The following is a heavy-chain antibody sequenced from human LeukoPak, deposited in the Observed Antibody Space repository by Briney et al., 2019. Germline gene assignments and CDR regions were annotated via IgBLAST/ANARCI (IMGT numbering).Heavy chain of an antibody. D-gene: IGHD2-15*01. J-gene: IGHJ4*02. V-gene: IGHV1-2*02. CDR1: GYTFTGYY. Sequence: VASVKVSCKASGYTFTGYYMHWVRQAPGQGLEWMGWINPNSGGTNYAQKFQGRVTMNRDTSISTDYMALSRLRSDDTAVYYCARDGLCSGGSCYETWGQGTLVTVSS. CDR2: INPNSGGT. CDR3: ARDGLCSGGSCYET.